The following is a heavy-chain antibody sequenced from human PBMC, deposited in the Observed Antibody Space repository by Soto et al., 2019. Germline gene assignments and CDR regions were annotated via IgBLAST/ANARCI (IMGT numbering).Heavy chain of an antibody. CDR3: AKDKGVFNWATSYFDY. J-gene: IGHJ4*02. D-gene: IGHD1-1*01. CDR2: TSYDGNNE. Sequence: GGTLRLSCAASGFTFSNYAMHWVRQAPGKGLEWVALTSYDGNNEYYTDSVKGRFTISRDNSKNTLFLQMNSPRPEDTAVYYCAKDKGVFNWATSYFDYWGQGALVTVSS. CDR1: GFTFSNYA. V-gene: IGHV3-30*18.